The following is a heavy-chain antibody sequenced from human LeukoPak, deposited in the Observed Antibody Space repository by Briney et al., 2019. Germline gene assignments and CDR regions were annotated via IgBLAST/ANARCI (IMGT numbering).Heavy chain of an antibody. CDR2: IYRSGST. CDR1: GGSISSSNS. CDR3: ARDGSDDQYFDY. V-gene: IGHV4-4*02. J-gene: IGHJ4*02. Sequence: TSETLSLTCAVSGGSISSSNSWSSVRQPPGKGLDRIGEIYRSGSTNYNPSLKRRVIISVDKSKNQCSLKVSSVTAADTAVYYCARDGSDDQYFDYWGRGTLVTVSS.